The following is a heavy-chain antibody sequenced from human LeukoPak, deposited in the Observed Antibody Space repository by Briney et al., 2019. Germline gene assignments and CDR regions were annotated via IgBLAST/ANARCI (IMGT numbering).Heavy chain of an antibody. D-gene: IGHD3-16*02. Sequence: PGGSLRLSCAAPGFTFSSYEMNWVRQAPGKGLEWVSYISSSGSTIYYADSVKGRFTISRDNARNSLYLQMNSLRAEDTAVYYCARDYFTFGGVIVASWGQGTLVTVSS. V-gene: IGHV3-48*03. CDR3: ARDYFTFGGVIVAS. CDR2: ISSSGSTI. CDR1: GFTFSSYE. J-gene: IGHJ5*02.